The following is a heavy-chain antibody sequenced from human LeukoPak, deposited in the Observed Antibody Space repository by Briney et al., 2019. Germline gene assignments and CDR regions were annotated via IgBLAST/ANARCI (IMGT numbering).Heavy chain of an antibody. Sequence: PGRSLRLSCAASGFTLSSYGMHWVRQAPGKGLEWVAVISYDGSNKYYADSVKGRFTISRDNSKNTLYLQMNSLRAEDTAVYYCASLGYSSSWTYYYYYGMDVWGQGTTVTVSS. J-gene: IGHJ6*02. CDR1: GFTLSSYG. D-gene: IGHD6-13*01. CDR3: ASLGYSSSWTYYYYYGMDV. V-gene: IGHV3-30*03. CDR2: ISYDGSNK.